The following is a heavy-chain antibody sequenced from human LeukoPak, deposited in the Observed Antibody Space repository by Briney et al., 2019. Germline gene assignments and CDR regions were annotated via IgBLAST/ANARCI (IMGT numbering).Heavy chain of an antibody. CDR2: ISGSGGST. CDR1: GLIFSTYA. D-gene: IGHD1-26*01. CDR3: AKDPVGAYYFDY. J-gene: IGHJ4*02. V-gene: IGHV3-23*01. Sequence: PGGSLRLSCAASGLIFSTYAMSWVRQAPGKGLEWVSAISGSGGSTYYADSVKGRFTISRDNSKNTLYLQMNSLRAEDTAVYYCAKDPVGAYYFDYWGQGTLVTVSS.